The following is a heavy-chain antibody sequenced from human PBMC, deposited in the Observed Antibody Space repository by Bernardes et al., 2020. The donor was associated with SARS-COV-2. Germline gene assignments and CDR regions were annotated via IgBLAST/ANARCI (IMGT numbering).Heavy chain of an antibody. D-gene: IGHD6-6*01. CDR2: ISPIGGST. Sequence: GESRRLSCVASGFTFSKNAMTWVRQFPGKALEWVSAISPIGGSTFYAVSVTGRFTISRDNSKNTLYLVMTSLRAEDTAVYYGSKNAKDSSSSMEVWGQGTTVTVSS. V-gene: IGHV3-23*01. CDR1: GFTFSKNA. J-gene: IGHJ6*02. CDR3: SKNAKDSSSSMEV.